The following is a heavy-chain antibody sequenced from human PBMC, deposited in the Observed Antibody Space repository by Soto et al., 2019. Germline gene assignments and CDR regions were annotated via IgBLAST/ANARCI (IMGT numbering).Heavy chain of an antibody. D-gene: IGHD3-10*01. CDR3: AKARTMVRGAEYFQH. V-gene: IGHV3-23*01. CDR2: ISGSGGST. CDR1: GFTFSSYA. J-gene: IGHJ1*01. Sequence: EVQLLESGGGLVQPGGSLRLSCAASGFTFSSYAMSWVRQAPGKGLEWVSAISGSGGSTYYADSVKGRFTISRDNSKNTLYLQRNSLRAEDTAVYYCAKARTMVRGAEYFQHWGQGTLVTVSS.